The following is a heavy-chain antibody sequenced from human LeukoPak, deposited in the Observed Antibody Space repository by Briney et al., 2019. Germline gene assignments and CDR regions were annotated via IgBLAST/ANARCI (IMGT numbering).Heavy chain of an antibody. J-gene: IGHJ4*02. V-gene: IGHV3-74*01. CDR2: VKGDGGFT. Sequence: QAGGSLRLSCAASGFTSRSYWMHWVRQAPGKGLVWVSRVKGDGGFTNYADSVYGRFTISRDNAKNTLYLHMHSLRAEDTAVYYCVRDGDDFNFDYWGQGSLVTVSS. D-gene: IGHD5-24*01. CDR3: VRDGDDFNFDY. CDR1: GFTSRSYW.